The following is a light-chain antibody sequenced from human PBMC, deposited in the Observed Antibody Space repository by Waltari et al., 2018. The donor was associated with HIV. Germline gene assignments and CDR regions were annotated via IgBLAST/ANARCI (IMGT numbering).Light chain of an antibody. CDR3: CSYAGSIPFV. Sequence: QSDLTQPRSVSGSLGQSVTISCTGTNSDVGRYNYVSWFQQHPGKAPKLMIYDVSKRPSGVPDRVSGSKSGNTASLTISGLQAEDEADYYCCSYAGSIPFVFGSGTKLTVL. J-gene: IGLJ1*01. CDR2: DVS. CDR1: NSDVGRYNY. V-gene: IGLV2-11*01.